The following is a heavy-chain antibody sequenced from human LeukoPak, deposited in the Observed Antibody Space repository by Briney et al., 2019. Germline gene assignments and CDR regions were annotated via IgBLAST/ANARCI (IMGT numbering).Heavy chain of an antibody. D-gene: IGHD4-23*01. V-gene: IGHV4-59*01. CDR3: ARATDGNSDGVWYYFDY. Sequence: SETLSLTCTVSGGSISSYYWSWIRQPPGKGLEWIGYIYYSGSTNYNPSLKSRVTISVDTSKNQFSLKLSSVTAADTAVYYCARATDGNSDGVWYYFDYWGQGTLVTVSS. CDR1: GGSISSYY. CDR2: IYYSGST. J-gene: IGHJ4*02.